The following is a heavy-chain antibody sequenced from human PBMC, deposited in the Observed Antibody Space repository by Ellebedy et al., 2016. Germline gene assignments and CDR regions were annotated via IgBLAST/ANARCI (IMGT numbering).Heavy chain of an antibody. CDR1: GFTFSNAW. D-gene: IGHD1-26*01. V-gene: IGHV3-48*02. Sequence: GESLKISCAASGFTFSNAWMNWVRQAPGKGLEWVSYISGPGTNMNYADSVKGRFTISKDTSKNTVYLQMNSLREEDTAVYFCAKMGPQWDHFFFDYWGQGALVIVSS. CDR3: AKMGPQWDHFFFDY. CDR2: ISGPGTNM. J-gene: IGHJ4*02.